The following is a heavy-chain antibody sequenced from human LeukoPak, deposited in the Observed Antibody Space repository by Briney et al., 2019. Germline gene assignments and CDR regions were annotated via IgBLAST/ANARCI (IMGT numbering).Heavy chain of an antibody. CDR1: GFTFSSYA. Sequence: GGSLRLSCAASGFTFSSYAMSWVRQTPGKGLDWVSTISGSGGSTYYADSVKGRFTISRDNSKNTLYLQMNSLRAEDTAVYYCARDSRDMITSGGVKDYWGQGTLVTVSS. CDR2: ISGSGGST. V-gene: IGHV3-23*01. CDR3: ARDSRDMITSGGVKDY. J-gene: IGHJ4*02. D-gene: IGHD3-16*01.